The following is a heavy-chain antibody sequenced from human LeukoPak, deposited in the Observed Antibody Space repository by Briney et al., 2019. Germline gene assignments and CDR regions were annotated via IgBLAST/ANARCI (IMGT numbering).Heavy chain of an antibody. CDR2: ISSNGGST. D-gene: IGHD2-15*01. J-gene: IGHJ4*02. V-gene: IGHV3-64D*06. CDR3: VKGAGYCSGGSCYFFFDY. Sequence: GGSLRLSCSASGFTFSSYDMHWVRKAPGKGREYVSAISSNGGSTYYADSVKGRFTISRDNSKNTLYLQMSSLRAEDTAVYYCVKGAGYCSGGSCYFFFDYWGQGTLVTVSS. CDR1: GFTFSSYD.